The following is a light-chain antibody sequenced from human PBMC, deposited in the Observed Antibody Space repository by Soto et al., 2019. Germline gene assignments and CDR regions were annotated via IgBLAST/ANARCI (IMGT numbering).Light chain of an antibody. CDR3: SSYAGSNNFV. V-gene: IGLV2-8*01. Sequence: QSALTQPPSASGFPGQSVTISCTGTSSDVGYYDYVSWYQQHPGKAPKLVIYEVTKRPSGVPDRVSASKYGNTASLTVSGLRAEDEADYYCSSYAGSNNFVFGSGTKVTVL. J-gene: IGLJ1*01. CDR1: SSDVGYYDY. CDR2: EVT.